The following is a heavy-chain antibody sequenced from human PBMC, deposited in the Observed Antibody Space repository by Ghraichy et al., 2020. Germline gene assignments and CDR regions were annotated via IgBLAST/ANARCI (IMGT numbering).Heavy chain of an antibody. CDR2: ISSSGSTI. Sequence: GGSLRLSCAASGFTFSSYEMNWVRQAPGKGLEWVSYISSSGSTIYYADSVKGRFTISRDNAKNSLYLQMNSLRAEDTAVYYCARDFPAAAYYYYGMDVWGQGTTVTVSS. D-gene: IGHD2-2*01. CDR1: GFTFSSYE. V-gene: IGHV3-48*03. CDR3: ARDFPAAAYYYYGMDV. J-gene: IGHJ6*02.